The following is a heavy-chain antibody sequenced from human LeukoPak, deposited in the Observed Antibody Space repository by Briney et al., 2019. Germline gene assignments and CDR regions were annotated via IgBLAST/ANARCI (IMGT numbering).Heavy chain of an antibody. CDR1: GGSFSGYY. Sequence: SETLSLTCAVYGGSFSGYYWSWIRQPPGKGLEWIGEINHSGSTNYNPSLKSRVTISVDTSKNQFSLKLSSVTAVDTAVYYCARGEGYYDSSGYYYFDYWGQGTLVTVSS. V-gene: IGHV4-34*01. CDR2: INHSGST. D-gene: IGHD3-22*01. CDR3: ARGEGYYDSSGYYYFDY. J-gene: IGHJ4*02.